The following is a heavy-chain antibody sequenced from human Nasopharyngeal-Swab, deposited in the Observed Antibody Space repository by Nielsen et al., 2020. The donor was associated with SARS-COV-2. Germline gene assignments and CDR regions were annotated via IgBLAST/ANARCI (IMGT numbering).Heavy chain of an antibody. CDR2: ISSSGSTI. D-gene: IGHD5-18*01. CDR3: ARAYVQLWSGGY. V-gene: IGHV3-11*04. Sequence: GESLKIPCAASGFTFSDYYMSWIRQAPGKGLEWVSYISSSGSTIYYADPVKGRFTISRDNAKNSLYLQMNSLRAEDTAVYYCARAYVQLWSGGYWGQGTLVTVSS. CDR1: GFTFSDYY. J-gene: IGHJ4*02.